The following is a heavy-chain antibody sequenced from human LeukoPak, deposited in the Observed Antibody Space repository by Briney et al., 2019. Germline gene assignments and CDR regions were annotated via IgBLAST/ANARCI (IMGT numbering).Heavy chain of an antibody. V-gene: IGHV4-38-2*02. D-gene: IGHD6-13*01. J-gene: IGHJ4*02. CDR1: GYSISSGYY. Sequence: SETLSLTCTVSGYSISSGYYWGWIRQPPGKGLEWIGSIYHSGSTYYNPSLKSRVTISVDTSKNQFSLKLNSVTAADTAVYYCAKDSQTSWSSSWLWFLDSWGQGTPVTVSS. CDR3: AKDSQTSWSSSWLWFLDS. CDR2: IYHSGST.